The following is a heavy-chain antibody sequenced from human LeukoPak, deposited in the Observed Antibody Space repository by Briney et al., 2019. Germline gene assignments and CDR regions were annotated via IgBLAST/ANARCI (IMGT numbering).Heavy chain of an antibody. J-gene: IGHJ6*02. D-gene: IGHD2-21*02. CDR1: GGTFSSNA. V-gene: IGHV1-18*01. CDR2: ISAYNGNT. Sequence: ASVKVSCKDSGGTFSSNAISWVRQAPGQGLEWMGWISAYNGNTNYAQKLQGRVTMTTDTSTSTAYMELRSLRSDNTAVYYCARVGVYCGGDCYYYYYGMDVWGQGTTVTVSS. CDR3: ARVGVYCGGDCYYYYYGMDV.